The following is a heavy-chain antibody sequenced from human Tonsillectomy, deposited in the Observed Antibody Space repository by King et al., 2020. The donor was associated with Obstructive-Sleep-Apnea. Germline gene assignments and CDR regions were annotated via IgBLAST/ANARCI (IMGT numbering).Heavy chain of an antibody. CDR1: GFTFDDYA. V-gene: IGHV3-9*01. CDR2: ISWNSGTI. J-gene: IGHJ6*02. CDR3: VKGDYGSGQSGGDV. Sequence: VQLVESGGGLVQPGRSLRLSCAVSGFTFDDYAMHWVRQAPGKGLEWVSVISWNSGTIGSVDSVKGRFTISRDNAKNSLYLQMNSLRAEDTALYYCVKGDYGSGQSGGDVWGQGTTVTVSS. D-gene: IGHD3-10*01.